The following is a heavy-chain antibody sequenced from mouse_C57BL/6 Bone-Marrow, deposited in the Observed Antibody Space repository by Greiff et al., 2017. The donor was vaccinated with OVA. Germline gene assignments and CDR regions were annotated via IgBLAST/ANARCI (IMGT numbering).Heavy chain of an antibody. D-gene: IGHD5-1*01. V-gene: IGHV1-42*01. Sequence: EVQLQQSGPELVKPGASVKISCKASGYSFTGYYMNWVKQSPEKSLEWIGEINPSTGGTTYNQKFKAKATLTVDKSSSTAYMQLKSLTSEDSAVYYCARRPVYLYYAMDYWCQGTSVTVSS. CDR3: ARRPVYLYYAMDY. J-gene: IGHJ4*01. CDR1: GYSFTGYY. CDR2: INPSTGGT.